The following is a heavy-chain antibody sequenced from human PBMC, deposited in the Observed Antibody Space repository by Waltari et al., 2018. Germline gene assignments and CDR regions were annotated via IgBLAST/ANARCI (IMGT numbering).Heavy chain of an antibody. V-gene: IGHV3-15*01. J-gene: IGHJ4*02. CDR1: GFTFSNAW. Sequence: EVQLVESGGGLVKPGGSLRLSCAASGFTFSNAWMSWVRQAPGKGLEWVGRIKSKTDGGVTDYAAPVKGRCTISRDDSKSTLYLQMNSLKTEDTAVYYCTTRRWGDYYGSGSYRDYWGQGTLVIVSS. CDR3: TTRRWGDYYGSGSYRDY. D-gene: IGHD3-10*01. CDR2: IKSKTDGGVT.